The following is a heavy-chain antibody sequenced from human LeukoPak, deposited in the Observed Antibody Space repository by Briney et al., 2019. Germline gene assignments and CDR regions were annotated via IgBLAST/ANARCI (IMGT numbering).Heavy chain of an antibody. CDR3: ARLLAAPNYYYGMDV. CDR2: ISSSSSYI. D-gene: IGHD2-15*01. J-gene: IGHJ6*04. CDR1: GFTFSSYS. Sequence: PGRSLRLSCAASGFTFSSYSMNWVRQAPGKGLEWVSSISSSSSYIYYADSVKGRFTISRDNAKNSLYLQMNSLRAEDTAVYYCARLLAAPNYYYGMDVWGKGTTVTVSS. V-gene: IGHV3-21*01.